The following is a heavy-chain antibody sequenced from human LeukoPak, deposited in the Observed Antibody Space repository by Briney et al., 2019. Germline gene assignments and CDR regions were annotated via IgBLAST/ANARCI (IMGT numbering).Heavy chain of an antibody. CDR3: AKSQRGYDSGTSY. Sequence: GGSLRLSCAASGFTFSDYAMSWVRQAPGKGLEWVSTISGSAGSTNYADSVKGRFTISRDNSKNTLYLQMNSLRAEDTAVYYCAKSQRGYDSGTSYWGQGTLVTVSS. CDR2: ISGSAGST. CDR1: GFTFSDYA. J-gene: IGHJ4*02. V-gene: IGHV3-23*01. D-gene: IGHD3-10*01.